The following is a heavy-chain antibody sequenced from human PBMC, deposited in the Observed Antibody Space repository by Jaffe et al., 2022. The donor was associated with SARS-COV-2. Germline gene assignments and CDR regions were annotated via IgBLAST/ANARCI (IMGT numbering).Heavy chain of an antibody. D-gene: IGHD6-6*01. CDR1: GGSISSGSYY. CDR3: ARGGGIAARRGGYYYGMDV. CDR2: IYTSGST. V-gene: IGHV4-61*02. Sequence: QVQLQESGPGLVKPSQTLSLTCTVSGGSISSGSYYWSWIRQPAGKGLEWIGRIYTSGSTNYNPSLKSRVTISVDTSKNQFSLKLSSVTAADTAVYYCARGGGIAARRGGYYYGMDVWGQGTTVTVSS. J-gene: IGHJ6*02.